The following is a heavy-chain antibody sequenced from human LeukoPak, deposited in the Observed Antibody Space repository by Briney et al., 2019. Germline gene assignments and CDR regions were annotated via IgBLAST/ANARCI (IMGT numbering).Heavy chain of an antibody. CDR3: ARHRDYFDT. CDR1: GASITNNF. J-gene: IGHJ4*01. D-gene: IGHD3-9*01. V-gene: IGHV4-59*08. Sequence: KPSETLSLTCTVSGASITNNFWTWIRQPPGKGLEWIGYIYSSGSANYNPSLKSRVIISVDTSKNQISLNLTSVTAADTALYFCARHRDYFDTWGHGTLVTVSS. CDR2: IYSSGSA.